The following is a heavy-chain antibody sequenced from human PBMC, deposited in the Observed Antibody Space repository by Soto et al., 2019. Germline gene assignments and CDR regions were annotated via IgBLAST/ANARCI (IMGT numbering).Heavy chain of an antibody. Sequence: GGSLRLSCAASGFTFSSYAMSWVRQAPGKGLEWVSAISGSGGSTYYADSVKGRFTISRDNSKNTLYLQMNSLRAEDTAVYYSEKDVRSGWAYYFDYWGQGTLVTVSS. J-gene: IGHJ4*02. D-gene: IGHD3-9*01. CDR2: ISGSGGST. CDR3: EKDVRSGWAYYFDY. CDR1: GFTFSSYA. V-gene: IGHV3-23*01.